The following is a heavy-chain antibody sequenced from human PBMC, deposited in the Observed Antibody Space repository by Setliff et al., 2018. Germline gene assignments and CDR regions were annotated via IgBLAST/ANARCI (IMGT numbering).Heavy chain of an antibody. CDR1: GFTFSDFW. CDR2: IKQDGSEK. D-gene: IGHD3-22*01. V-gene: IGHV3-7*01. Sequence: GGSLRLSCAGSGFTFSDFWINWVRQAPGKGLEWVANIKQDGSEKYYVDSVKGRFAISRDNAKNSLYLQMNSLRAEDTAVYYCARECGWYYYDSSGYYDYWGQGTLVTVSS. J-gene: IGHJ4*02. CDR3: ARECGWYYYDSSGYYDY.